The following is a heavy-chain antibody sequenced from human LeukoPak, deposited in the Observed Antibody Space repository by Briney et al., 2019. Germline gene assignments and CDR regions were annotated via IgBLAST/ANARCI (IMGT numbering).Heavy chain of an antibody. Sequence: GASGTLSCSASAYTFTGYYMHWVRHAPGPGLERMGWINANSGGTNYAQKVQGRVTMTRDTAISTAYMELNRLRSDDAAVYYCARGTTVIQTLDYWGQGTLVTVAS. CDR2: INANSGGT. J-gene: IGHJ4*02. CDR1: AYTFTGYY. V-gene: IGHV1-2*02. CDR3: ARGTTVIQTLDY. D-gene: IGHD4-17*01.